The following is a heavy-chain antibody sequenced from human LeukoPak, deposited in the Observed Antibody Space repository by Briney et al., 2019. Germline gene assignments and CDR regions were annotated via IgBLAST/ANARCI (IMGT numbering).Heavy chain of an antibody. Sequence: GASVKVSCKASGYTFTSYYMYWVRQAPGQGLEWMGIINPSGGSTTYAQKFQGRVTMTRDTSTSTVYMELSSLRSEDTAVYYGARDPPHYYDSSGYFDYWGQGTLVTVSS. CDR2: INPSGGST. CDR1: GYTFTSYY. D-gene: IGHD3-22*01. V-gene: IGHV1-46*01. CDR3: ARDPPHYYDSSGYFDY. J-gene: IGHJ4*02.